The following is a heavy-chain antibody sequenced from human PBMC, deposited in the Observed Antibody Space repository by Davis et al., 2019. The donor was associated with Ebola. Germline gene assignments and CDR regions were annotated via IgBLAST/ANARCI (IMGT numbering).Heavy chain of an antibody. Sequence: SETLSLTCAVYGGSFTDYYWSWIRQPPGKELEWIGEITHSESTNYNPSLKSRATLSVDTSKNQFSLNLTSVTAADTAVYYCARGSDYVWGKDDFWGQGTPVTVSS. D-gene: IGHD3-16*01. J-gene: IGHJ4*02. V-gene: IGHV4-34*01. CDR2: ITHSEST. CDR1: GGSFTDYY. CDR3: ARGSDYVWGKDDF.